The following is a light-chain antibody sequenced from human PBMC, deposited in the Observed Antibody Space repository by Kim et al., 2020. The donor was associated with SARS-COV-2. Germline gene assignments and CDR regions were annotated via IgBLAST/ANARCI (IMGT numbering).Light chain of an antibody. CDR2: DVS. J-gene: IGLJ2*01. CDR3: CSYAGSYTVV. Sequence: GQSVTISCTGTSSDVGGYNYVSWYQQHPGKAPKLMIYDVSKRPSGVPDRFSGSKSGNTASLTISGLQAEDEADYYCCSYAGSYTVVFGVGTKLTVL. CDR1: SSDVGGYNY. V-gene: IGLV2-11*01.